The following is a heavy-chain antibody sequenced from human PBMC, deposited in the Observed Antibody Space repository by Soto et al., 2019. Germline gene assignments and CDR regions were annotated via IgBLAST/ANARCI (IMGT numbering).Heavy chain of an antibody. CDR1: GYSFTSYW. D-gene: IGHD2-2*01. J-gene: IGHJ6*02. CDR3: SRYIVVGNYYYYGMDV. V-gene: IGHV5-10-1*01. Sequence: GESLKISCKGSGYSFTSYWISWVRQMPGKGLEWMGRIDPSDSYTNYSPSFQGHVTISADKSISTAYLQWSSLKASDTAMYYCSRYIVVGNYYYYGMDVWGQGTTVTVSS. CDR2: IDPSDSYT.